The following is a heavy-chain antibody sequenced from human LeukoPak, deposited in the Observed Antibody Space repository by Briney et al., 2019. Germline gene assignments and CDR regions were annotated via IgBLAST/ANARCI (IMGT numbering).Heavy chain of an antibody. J-gene: IGHJ4*02. CDR1: GFTFSSYW. CDR2: IKQDGSEK. CDR3: AREGRLAAMITFGGVITYDDY. V-gene: IGHV3-7*01. D-gene: IGHD3-16*02. Sequence: PGGSLRLSCAASGFTFSSYWMSWVRQAPGKGLEWVANIKQDGSEKYYVDSVKGRFTISRDNAKNSLYLQMNSLRAEDTAVYYCAREGRLAAMITFGGVITYDDYWGQGTLVTVSS.